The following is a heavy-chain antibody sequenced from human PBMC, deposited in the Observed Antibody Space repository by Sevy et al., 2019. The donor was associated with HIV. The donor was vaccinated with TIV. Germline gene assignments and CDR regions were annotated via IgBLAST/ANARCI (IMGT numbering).Heavy chain of an antibody. Sequence: SETLSLTCTVSGVSISTYYWSWIRQPAGKGLVWIGRIYTSGSTNYNPSLKSRVTMSVDTSKNQLSLKLSSVTAADTAVYYCARGDFWSGYYYYAMDVWGQGTTVTVSS. J-gene: IGHJ6*02. V-gene: IGHV4-4*07. CDR2: IYTSGST. CDR1: GVSISTYY. CDR3: ARGDFWSGYYYYAMDV. D-gene: IGHD3-3*01.